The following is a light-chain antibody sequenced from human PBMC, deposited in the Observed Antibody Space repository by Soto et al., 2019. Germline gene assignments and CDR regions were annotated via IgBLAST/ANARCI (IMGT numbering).Light chain of an antibody. CDR3: SSYTSSSEV. CDR2: DVS. V-gene: IGLV2-14*01. CDR1: SSDVGGYNY. Sequence: QSALTQPASVSGSPGQSITISCTGTSSDVGGYNYVSWYQQHPGKAPKLMIYDVSNRPSGVSNRVSGSKSGNTASLTTSGLQAVDEADYSCSSYTSSSEVFGGGTKFTVL. J-gene: IGLJ2*01.